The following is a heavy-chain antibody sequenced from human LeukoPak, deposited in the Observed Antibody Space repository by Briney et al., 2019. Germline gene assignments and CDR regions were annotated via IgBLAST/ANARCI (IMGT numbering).Heavy chain of an antibody. J-gene: IGHJ4*02. CDR2: INPSGGST. CDR3: SRDRGCRPFDY. V-gene: IGHV1-46*01. CDR1: GYTFTSYY. Sequence: ASVKVSCKASGYTFTSYYMHWVRQAPGQGLEWMGIINPSGGSTIYAQKFQGRVTMTRDTSTSTVYMELSSLRSEDTAVYYCSRDRGCRPFDYWGQGTLVTVSS.